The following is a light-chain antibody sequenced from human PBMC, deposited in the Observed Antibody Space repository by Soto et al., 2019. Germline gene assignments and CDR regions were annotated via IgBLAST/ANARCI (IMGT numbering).Light chain of an antibody. J-gene: IGLJ2*01. CDR3: LLSDSAAVV. Sequence: QTVVTQEPSLTVSPGETVTLTCGSSTGAVTSGHYPYWFQQKPGQAPRTLIYDTNNKHSWTPARFSGSLLGGKAALTLSGAQPEDEADYYCLLSDSAAVVFGGGTQLTVL. CDR1: TGAVTSGHY. CDR2: DTN. V-gene: IGLV7-46*01.